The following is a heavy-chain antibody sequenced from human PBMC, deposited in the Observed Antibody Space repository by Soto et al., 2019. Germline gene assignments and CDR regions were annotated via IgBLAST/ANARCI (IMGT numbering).Heavy chain of an antibody. CDR1: GGSISSSSYY. CDR2: IYYSGST. V-gene: IGHV4-39*01. Sequence: SETLSLTCTVSGGSISSSSYYWGWIRQPPGKGLEWIGSIYYSGSTYYNPSLKSRVTISVDTSKNQFSLKLGSVTAADTAVYYCARIEYSSSYFDYWGQGTLVTVSS. CDR3: ARIEYSSSYFDY. D-gene: IGHD6-6*01. J-gene: IGHJ4*02.